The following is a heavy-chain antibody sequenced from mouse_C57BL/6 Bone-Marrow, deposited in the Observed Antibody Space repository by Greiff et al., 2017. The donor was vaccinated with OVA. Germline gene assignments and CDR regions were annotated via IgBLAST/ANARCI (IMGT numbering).Heavy chain of an antibody. J-gene: IGHJ2*01. Sequence: EVMLVESGGGLVKPGGSLKLSCAASGFTFSSYAMSWVRQTPEKRLEWVATISAGGSYTYYPDNVKGRFTISRDNAKNNLYLQMSHLKSEDTAMYYCARDQAVTTDYFDYWGQGTTLTVSS. CDR3: ARDQAVTTDYFDY. CDR2: ISAGGSYT. V-gene: IGHV5-4*01. CDR1: GFTFSSYA. D-gene: IGHD2-2*01.